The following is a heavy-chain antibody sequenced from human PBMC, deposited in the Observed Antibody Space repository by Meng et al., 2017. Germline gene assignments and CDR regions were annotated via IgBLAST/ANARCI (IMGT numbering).Heavy chain of an antibody. CDR2: IRKDGSEK. V-gene: IGHV3-7*01. CDR1: GFSFSSNW. J-gene: IGHJ4*02. Sequence: GESLKISCAASGFSFSSNWMSWVRQAPGKGLEWVANIRKDGSEKHYVDSVKGRFTISRDNAKNSLYLQMNSLRAEDTAVYYCARSIAAAFDYWGQGTLVTVPQ. D-gene: IGHD6-13*01. CDR3: ARSIAAAFDY.